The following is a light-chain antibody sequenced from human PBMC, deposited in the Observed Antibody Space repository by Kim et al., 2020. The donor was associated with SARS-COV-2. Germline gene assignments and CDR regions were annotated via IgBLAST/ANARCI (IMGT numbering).Light chain of an antibody. CDR1: QTIISW. CDR3: QQYNSYPYT. V-gene: IGKV1-5*03. CDR2: KAS. Sequence: SATVGYRVTITCRASQTIISWLDWYQQKPGKAPKLLIYKASSLQSGVPSRFSGSGSETEFTLTISSLQPDDLATYYCQQYNSYPYTFGQGTKLEI. J-gene: IGKJ2*01.